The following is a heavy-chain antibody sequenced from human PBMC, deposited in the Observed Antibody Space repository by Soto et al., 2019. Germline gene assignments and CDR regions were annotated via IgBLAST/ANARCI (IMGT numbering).Heavy chain of an antibody. CDR3: ARDYYSSGKSYYFDD. V-gene: IGHV1-58*02. J-gene: IGHJ4*02. Sequence: GASVKVSCKASGFTFTSSAMQWVRQARGQRLEWIGWIVVGSGNTNYAQKFQERVTITRDMSTSTAYMELSSLRSEDTAVYYCARDYYSSGKSYYFDDWGQGTRVTVAS. CDR1: GFTFTSSA. CDR2: IVVGSGNT. D-gene: IGHD3-22*01.